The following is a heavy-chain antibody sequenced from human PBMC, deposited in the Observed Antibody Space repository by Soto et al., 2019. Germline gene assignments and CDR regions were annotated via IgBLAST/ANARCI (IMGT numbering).Heavy chain of an antibody. D-gene: IGHD5-12*01. CDR3: ARDYYDYGYSGYDSVYFDY. V-gene: IGHV4-61*01. Sequence: PSETLSLTCTVSGGSVSSGSYYWSWIRQPPGKGLEWIGYIYYSGSTNYNPSLKSRVTISVDTSKNQFSLKLSSVTAADTAVHYCARDYYDYGYSGYDSVYFDYWGQGTLVTVSS. CDR1: GGSVSSGSYY. CDR2: IYYSGST. J-gene: IGHJ4*02.